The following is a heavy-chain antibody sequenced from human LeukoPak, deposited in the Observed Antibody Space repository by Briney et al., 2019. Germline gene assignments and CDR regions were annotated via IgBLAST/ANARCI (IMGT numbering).Heavy chain of an antibody. V-gene: IGHV3-15*01. CDR2: IKSKTDGGTT. Sequence: GGSLRLSCAASGFTFISYTMNWVRQAPGKGLEWVGRIKSKTDGGTTDYAAPVKGRFTISRDDSKNTLYLQMNSLKTEDTAVYYCTTQLGYYYYYMDVWGKGTTVTVSS. J-gene: IGHJ6*03. CDR3: TTQLGYYYYYMDV. CDR1: GFTFISYT. D-gene: IGHD3-16*01.